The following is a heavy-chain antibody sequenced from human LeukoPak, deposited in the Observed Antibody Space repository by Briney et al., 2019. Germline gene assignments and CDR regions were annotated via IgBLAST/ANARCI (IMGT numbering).Heavy chain of an antibody. CDR1: GFTFTDYW. CDR2: INLDGSEK. Sequence: PGGSLRLSCAASGFTFTDYWMTWVRQAPGKGPEGVANINLDGSEKWYVDSVRGRFTISRDNARNSLYLQMNGLRADDTAVYYCARGAGTGNYYAYWGQGTLVTVSS. J-gene: IGHJ4*02. V-gene: IGHV3-7*01. CDR3: ARGAGTGNYYAY. D-gene: IGHD1-1*01.